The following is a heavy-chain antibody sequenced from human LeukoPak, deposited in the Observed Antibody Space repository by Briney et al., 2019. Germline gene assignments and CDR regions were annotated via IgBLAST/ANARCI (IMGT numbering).Heavy chain of an antibody. V-gene: IGHV4-30-2*01. CDR2: IYHSGST. CDR1: GGSISSGGYY. CDR3: ARFRGYSYGGYYFDY. J-gene: IGHJ4*02. Sequence: SQTLSLTCTVSGGSISSGGYYWSWIRQPPGKGLEWIGYIYHSGSTYYNPSLKSRVTISVDTSKNQFSLKLSSVTAADTAVYYCARFRGYSYGGYYFDYWGQGTLVTVSS. D-gene: IGHD5-18*01.